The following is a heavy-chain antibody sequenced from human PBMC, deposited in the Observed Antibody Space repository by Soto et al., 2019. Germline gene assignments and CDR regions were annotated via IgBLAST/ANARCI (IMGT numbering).Heavy chain of an antibody. D-gene: IGHD2-15*01. CDR2: ISGNKMTT. V-gene: IGHV3-23*01. CDR3: AKDDCSICNGPAYNFDMDV. CDR1: GFSFSEYG. J-gene: IGHJ6*02. Sequence: GGSLRLSCVASGFSFSEYGMSWVRQTPQKTLEWVASISGNKMTTFYPYSVKGRFTISRDNSKNMVFLQMNSLRSEDTAIYYCAKDDCSICNGPAYNFDMDVWGQGTTVTVSS.